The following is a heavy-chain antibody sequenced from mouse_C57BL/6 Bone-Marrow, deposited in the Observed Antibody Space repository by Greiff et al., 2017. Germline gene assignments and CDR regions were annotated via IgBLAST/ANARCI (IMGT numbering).Heavy chain of an antibody. V-gene: IGHV3-8*01. Sequence: EVQGVESGPGLAKPSQPLSLTCSVTGYSITSDYWNWIRQFPGNKLEYMGYISYSGSTYYNPSLKSRISITRNTSKNQYYLQLNSVTTEDTATYYCARFPGYGSPWSFDVWGTGTTVTVSS. CDR1: GYSITSDY. D-gene: IGHD1-1*01. J-gene: IGHJ1*03. CDR2: ISYSGST. CDR3: ARFPGYGSPWSFDV.